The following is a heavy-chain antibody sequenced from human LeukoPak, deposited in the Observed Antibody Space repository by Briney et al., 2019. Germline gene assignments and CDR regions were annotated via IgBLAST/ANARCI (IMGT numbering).Heavy chain of an antibody. D-gene: IGHD3-22*01. V-gene: IGHV4-59*01. CDR2: IFCSGTT. CDR3: ARGGWNKFDY. CDR1: GGSISSYY. Sequence: SETLSLTCTVSGGSISSYYWSWIRQPPGKGLEWIGFIFCSGTTNYNPSLKSRVTISVDTSKNQFSLKLSSVTAADTAVYYCARGGWNKFDYWGQGTLVTVSS. J-gene: IGHJ4*02.